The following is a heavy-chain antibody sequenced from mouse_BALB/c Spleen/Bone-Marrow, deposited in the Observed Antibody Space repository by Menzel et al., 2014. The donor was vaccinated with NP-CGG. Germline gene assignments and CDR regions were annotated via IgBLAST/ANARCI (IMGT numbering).Heavy chain of an antibody. D-gene: IGHD4-1*01. CDR3: ARHKLGRWYVDV. Sequence: EVQVVESGGGLVKPGGSLKLSCAVSGFAFSSYDMSWVRQTQEKRLEWVAYISSGGGSTYYPDIVKGRFTISRDNAKNTLYLQMSSLKSEDTAMYYCARHKLGRWYVDVWGAGTTVTVSS. CDR1: GFAFSSYD. V-gene: IGHV5-12-1*01. CDR2: ISSGGGST. J-gene: IGHJ1*01.